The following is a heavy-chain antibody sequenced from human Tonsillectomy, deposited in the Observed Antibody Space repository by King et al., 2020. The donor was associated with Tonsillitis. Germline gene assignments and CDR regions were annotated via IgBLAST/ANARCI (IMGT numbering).Heavy chain of an antibody. V-gene: IGHV4-34*01. Sequence: VQLQQWGAGLLKPSETLSLTCAVFGGSFSGYYWSWIRQPPGKGLEWIGEINHSGSTNYNPSLKSRVTISVDTSKNQFSLKLSSVTAADTAVYYCARGGVSWVGSSRDFDYWGQGTLATVSS. D-gene: IGHD6-13*01. J-gene: IGHJ4*02. CDR3: ARGGVSWVGSSRDFDY. CDR2: INHSGST. CDR1: GGSFSGYY.